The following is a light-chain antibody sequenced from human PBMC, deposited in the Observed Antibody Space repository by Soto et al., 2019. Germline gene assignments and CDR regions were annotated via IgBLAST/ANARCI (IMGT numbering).Light chain of an antibody. V-gene: IGKV3D-20*02. CDR3: HQRQYWPPIT. CDR1: QSVSSS. Sequence: EIVMTQSPATLSLSPGERATLSCRASQSVSSSFVAWFQQKPGQAPRLLIFGTSSRATGIPARFSGSGSGTDFTLTISSLEPEDFAVYYCHQRQYWPPITFGQGTRLEI. CDR2: GTS. J-gene: IGKJ5*01.